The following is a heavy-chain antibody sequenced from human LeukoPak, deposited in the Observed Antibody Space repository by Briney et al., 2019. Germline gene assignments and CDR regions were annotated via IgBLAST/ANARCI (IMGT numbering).Heavy chain of an antibody. CDR2: ISSGSTYI. V-gene: IGHV3-21*01. CDR1: GFTFSSYS. J-gene: IGHJ4*02. CDR3: ARLGYCSGGSCSSFDY. Sequence: GGSLRLSCAASGFTFSSYSMNWVRQAPGKGLEWVSSISSGSTYIYYADSVKGRFTISRDNAKNSLYLQMNSLRAEDTAVYYCARLGYCSGGSCSSFDYWGQGTLVTVSS. D-gene: IGHD2-15*01.